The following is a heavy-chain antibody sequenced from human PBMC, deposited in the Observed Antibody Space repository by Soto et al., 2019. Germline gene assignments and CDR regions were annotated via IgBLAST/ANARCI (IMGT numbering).Heavy chain of an antibody. J-gene: IGHJ4*02. CDR2: INQDGSEI. V-gene: IGHV3-7*03. Sequence: EMQLVESGGGLVQPGGSLRLSCAGSGLTFRDDWLSWVRQAPGKGLEWVANINQDGSEIYYVDSVRGRFTISRDNVENSLYLQLNSPRPEDTAVYYCAVYGYGVSAAAYWGQGTLVTVSS. CDR3: AVYGYGVSAAAY. CDR1: GLTFRDDW. D-gene: IGHD4-17*01.